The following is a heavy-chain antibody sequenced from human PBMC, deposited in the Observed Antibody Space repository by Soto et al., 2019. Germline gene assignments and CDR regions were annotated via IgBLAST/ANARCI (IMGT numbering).Heavy chain of an antibody. CDR2: INPSGGST. CDR1: GYTFTSYY. D-gene: IGHD3-22*01. CDR3: ARGPSGHYDSSGYYYEYEYFQH. Sequence: ASVKVSCKASGYTFTSYYMHWVRQAPGQGLEWMRIINPSGGSTSYAQKFQGRVTMTRDTSTSTVYMELSSLRSEDTAVYYCARGPSGHYDSSGYYYEYEYFQHWGQGTLVTVSS. J-gene: IGHJ1*01. V-gene: IGHV1-46*01.